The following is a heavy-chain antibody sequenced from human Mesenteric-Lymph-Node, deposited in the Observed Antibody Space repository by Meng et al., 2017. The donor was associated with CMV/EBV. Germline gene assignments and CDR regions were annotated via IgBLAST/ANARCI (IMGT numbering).Heavy chain of an antibody. CDR1: GFTFSSYW. J-gene: IGHJ6*02. V-gene: IGHV3-7*01. Sequence: GESLKISCAASGFTFSSYWMSWVRQAPGKGLEWVANIKQDGSEKYYVDSVKGRFTISRDNAKNSLYLQMNSLRAEDTAVYYCARDDYSSSSYGMDVWGQGTTVTVSS. CDR3: ARDDYSSSSYGMDV. CDR2: IKQDGSEK. D-gene: IGHD6-6*01.